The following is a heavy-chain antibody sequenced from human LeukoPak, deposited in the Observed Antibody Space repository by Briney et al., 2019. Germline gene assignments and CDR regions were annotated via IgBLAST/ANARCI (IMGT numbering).Heavy chain of an antibody. J-gene: IGHJ4*02. CDR1: GGSIGNTNW. V-gene: IGHV4-4*02. CDR2: VYHSGST. CDR3: ARGGGTFDY. Sequence: SGTLSLTCAVSGGSIGNTNWWTWVRQPPGEGLEWIGEVYHSGSTSYNPSLVSRVTISVDKSKNQFSLKLSSVTAADTAVYYCARGGGTFDYWGQGTLVTVSS. D-gene: IGHD6-25*01.